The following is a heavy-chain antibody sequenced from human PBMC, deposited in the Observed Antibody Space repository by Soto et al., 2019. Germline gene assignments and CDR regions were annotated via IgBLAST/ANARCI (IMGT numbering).Heavy chain of an antibody. Sequence: QVQLVQSGAEVKKPGSSVKVSCKASGGTFSSYAISWVRQAPGQGLEWMGGIIPVFGTANYAQKFQGRVTITADESTRTAYLELSSLRAEDTAVYYCARSEDCGCDCYYFDYWGQGTLVTVSS. D-gene: IGHD2-21*02. CDR2: IIPVFGTA. CDR3: ARSEDCGCDCYYFDY. J-gene: IGHJ4*02. V-gene: IGHV1-69*12. CDR1: GGTFSSYA.